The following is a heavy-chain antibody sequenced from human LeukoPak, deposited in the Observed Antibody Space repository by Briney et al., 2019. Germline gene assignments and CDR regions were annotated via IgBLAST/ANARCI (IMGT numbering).Heavy chain of an antibody. CDR3: AANNWRDVDH. J-gene: IGHJ4*02. CDR1: GGSISSTSYY. Sequence: SETLSLTCTVSGGSISSTSYYWGWIRQPPGKGLEWIGNIYYSGSTYYNPSLKSRVTISVDRSKNQFSLKLSSVTAADTAVYYCAANNWRDVDHWGQGTLVTVSS. CDR2: IYYSGST. D-gene: IGHD1-20*01. V-gene: IGHV4-39*07.